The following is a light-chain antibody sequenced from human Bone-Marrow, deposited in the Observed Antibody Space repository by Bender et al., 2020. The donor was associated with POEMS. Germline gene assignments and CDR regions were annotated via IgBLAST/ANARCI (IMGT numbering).Light chain of an antibody. CDR3: VAWDASLNGWA. CDR1: GSNIGGYP. CDR2: TNN. V-gene: IGLV1-44*01. Sequence: QSALTQPPSVSGTPGQRVTISCSGSGSNIGGYPVNWYQQLPGTAPRLLIYTNNERPSGVPDRFSGSKSGTSASLAITGLQSDDEAIYFCVAWDASLNGWAFGGGTKLTVL. J-gene: IGLJ3*02.